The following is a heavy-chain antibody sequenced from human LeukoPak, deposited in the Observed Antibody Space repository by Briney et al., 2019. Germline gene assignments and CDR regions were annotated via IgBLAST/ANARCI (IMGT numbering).Heavy chain of an antibody. V-gene: IGHV4-59*12. J-gene: IGHJ4*02. CDR2: IYYSGST. CDR1: GGSISSYY. CDR3: ARDVGHFDY. D-gene: IGHD1-26*01. Sequence: SETLSLTCTVSGGSISSYYWSWLRQPPGKGLEWIGYIYYSGSTNYNPSLKSRITISVDTSKNQFSLKLSSVTAADTAVYYCARDVGHFDYWGQGTLVTVSS.